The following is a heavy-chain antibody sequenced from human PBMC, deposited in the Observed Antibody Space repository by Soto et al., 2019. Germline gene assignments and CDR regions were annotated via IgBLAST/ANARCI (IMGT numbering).Heavy chain of an antibody. CDR3: ARDKSYALAV. V-gene: IGHV3-74*03. Sequence: SLRLSCAASGFDFSNAWMHWVRQVPGKGLVWVSHINSDGSSTTYADSVKGRFTISRDNARTTVYLQLDSLRVEDTAVYYCARDKSYALAVWGQGTTVTVSS. D-gene: IGHD4-17*01. CDR1: GFDFSNAW. J-gene: IGHJ6*02. CDR2: INSDGSST.